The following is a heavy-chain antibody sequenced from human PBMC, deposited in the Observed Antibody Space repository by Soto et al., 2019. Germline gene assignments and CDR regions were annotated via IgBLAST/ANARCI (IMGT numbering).Heavy chain of an antibody. CDR3: AKGVVIYSFPYYFDY. Sequence: GGSLRLSCAASGFTFSSYGMHWVRQAPGKGLEWVAVISYVGSNEYYADSVKGRFTISRDNSKNTLYLQMNSLGAEDTAVYYCAKGVVIYSFPYYFDYWGQGALVTVSS. J-gene: IGHJ4*02. CDR1: GFTFSSYG. CDR2: ISYVGSNE. V-gene: IGHV3-30*18. D-gene: IGHD3-22*01.